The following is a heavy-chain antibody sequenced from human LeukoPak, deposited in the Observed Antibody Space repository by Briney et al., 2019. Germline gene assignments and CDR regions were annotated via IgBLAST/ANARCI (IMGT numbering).Heavy chain of an antibody. Sequence: GGSLRLSCAASGFTFSSYWMHWVRHAPGKGLVWVSRINSDGSSTSYADSVKGRFTISRDNAKNTLYLQMNSLRAEDTAVYYCARVQSWASGELSWWGQGTLVTVSS. V-gene: IGHV3-74*01. CDR1: GFTFSSYW. CDR3: ARVQSWASGELSW. CDR2: INSDGSST. D-gene: IGHD3-10*01. J-gene: IGHJ4*02.